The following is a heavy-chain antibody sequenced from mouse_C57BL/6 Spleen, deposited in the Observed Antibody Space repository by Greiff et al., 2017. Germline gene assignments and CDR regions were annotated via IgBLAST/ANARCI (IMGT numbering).Heavy chain of an antibody. CDR3: ASIYDGYFFAY. V-gene: IGHV1-81*01. CDR2: IYPRSGNT. Sequence: QVQLQQSGAELVRPGASVKLSCKASGYTFTSYGISWVKQRTGQGLEWIGEIYPRSGNTYYNEKFKGKATLTADKSSSTAYMELRSLTSEDSAVYFCASIYDGYFFAYWGQGTLVTVSA. D-gene: IGHD2-3*01. J-gene: IGHJ3*01. CDR1: GYTFTSYG.